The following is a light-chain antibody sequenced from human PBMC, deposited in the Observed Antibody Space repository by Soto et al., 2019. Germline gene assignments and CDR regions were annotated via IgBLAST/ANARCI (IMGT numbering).Light chain of an antibody. V-gene: IGKV1-5*03. CDR1: QTISSW. J-gene: IGKJ1*01. Sequence: DIQMPQSPSTLSASVGDRVTITCRASQTISSWLAWYQQKPGKAPKLLIYKASTLKSGVPSRFSGSGSGTEFTLTISSLQPDDFATYYCQHYNSYSEAFGQGTKVAIK. CDR2: KAS. CDR3: QHYNSYSEA.